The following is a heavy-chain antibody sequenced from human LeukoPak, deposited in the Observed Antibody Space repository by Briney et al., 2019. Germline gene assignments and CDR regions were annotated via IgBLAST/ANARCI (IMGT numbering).Heavy chain of an antibody. Sequence: GGSLRLSCAASGFTFSSYAMSWVRQAPGKGLEWVAVISHDGSKKYYEDSVKGRFAISRDNSKNTVYLQMNSLRAEDTAVYYCAKDLGAAAGENYYYYYGMDVWGQGTTVAVSS. CDR2: ISHDGSKK. J-gene: IGHJ6*02. V-gene: IGHV3-30*18. CDR1: GFTFSSYA. D-gene: IGHD6-13*01. CDR3: AKDLGAAAGENYYYYYGMDV.